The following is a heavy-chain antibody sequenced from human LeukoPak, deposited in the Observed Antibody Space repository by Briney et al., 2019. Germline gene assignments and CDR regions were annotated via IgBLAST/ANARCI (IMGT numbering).Heavy chain of an antibody. V-gene: IGHV3-30*18. Sequence: TGRSLRLSCAASGFTFSSYGMHWVRQAPGKGLEWVAVISYDGSNKYYADSVKGRFTISRDNSKNTLYLQMNSLRAEDTAVYYCAKDRTAVADHIGVGDYWGQGTLVTVSS. CDR3: AKDRTAVADHIGVGDY. J-gene: IGHJ4*02. CDR2: ISYDGSNK. D-gene: IGHD6-19*01. CDR1: GFTFSSYG.